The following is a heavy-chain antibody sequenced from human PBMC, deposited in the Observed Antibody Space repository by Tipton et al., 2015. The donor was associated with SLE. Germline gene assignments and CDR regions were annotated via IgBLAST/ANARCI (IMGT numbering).Heavy chain of an antibody. CDR2: INHSGST. CDR1: GGSFSGYY. D-gene: IGHD5-12*01. Sequence: TLSLTCAVYGGSFSGYYWSWIRQPPGKGLEWIGEINHSGSTNYNPSLKSRVTISVDTSKNQFSLKLSSVTAADTAVYYCARASGGLAHSGPYPWWFDPWGQGPLVTVSS. J-gene: IGHJ5*02. V-gene: IGHV4-34*01. CDR3: ARASGGLAHSGPYPWWFDP.